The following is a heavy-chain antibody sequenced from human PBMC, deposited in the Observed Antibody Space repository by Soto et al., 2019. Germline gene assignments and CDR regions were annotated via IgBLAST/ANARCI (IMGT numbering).Heavy chain of an antibody. D-gene: IGHD2-15*01. V-gene: IGHV1-69*01. CDR1: GGSFSDFA. Sequence: QVQLAQSGAEMTKPGSSVKVSCRASGGSFSDFAFSWVRQAPGQGLEWMGGIIPMFAATKYAQRLQDRVTITADESTNTVYLALNSLTSEDTASYYCARGAIAAVPAALASYHDYTNYRFDSWGQGTLVTVSS. CDR3: ARGAIAAVPAALASYHDYTNYRFDS. J-gene: IGHJ4*02. CDR2: IIPMFAAT.